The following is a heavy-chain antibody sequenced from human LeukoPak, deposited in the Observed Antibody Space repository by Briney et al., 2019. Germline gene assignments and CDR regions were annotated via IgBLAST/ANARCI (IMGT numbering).Heavy chain of an antibody. CDR1: VYTFTPYY. CDR2: INPNSGGT. J-gene: IGHJ3*02. Sequence: GASVKVSCTASVYTFTPYYMHWVRQAPGQGLGWMGWINPNSGGTNYAQKFQGRVTMTRDTSISTAYMELSRLRSDDTAVYYCASLYYYDSSGVIDAFDIWGQGTMVTVSS. V-gene: IGHV1-2*02. CDR3: ASLYYYDSSGVIDAFDI. D-gene: IGHD3-22*01.